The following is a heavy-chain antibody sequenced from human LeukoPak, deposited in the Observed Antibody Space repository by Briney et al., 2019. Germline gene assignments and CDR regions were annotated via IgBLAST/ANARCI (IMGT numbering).Heavy chain of an antibody. V-gene: IGHV1-18*01. CDR1: GYTFTSYG. CDR2: ISAYNGNT. J-gene: IGHJ3*02. D-gene: IGHD7-27*01. CDR3: ARPGSNTWGGAFDI. Sequence: GASVNVSCKASGYTFTSYGISWVRPAPGQGLEWMGWISAYNGNTNYAQKLQGRVTMTTDTSTSTAYMELRSLRSDDTAVYYCARPGSNTWGGAFDIWGQGTMVTVSS.